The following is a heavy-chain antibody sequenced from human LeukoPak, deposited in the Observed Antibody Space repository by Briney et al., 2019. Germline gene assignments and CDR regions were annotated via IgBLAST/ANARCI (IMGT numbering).Heavy chain of an antibody. Sequence: KASETLSLTCTVSGGCVSSGNYYWNWIRQPPGKGLEWIAYFYYTGSTAYNPSLKSRVTISVDTSKNQFSLKLSSVTAADTAVYYCARGYCTGGSCYYFDYWGQGTLVTVSS. CDR2: FYYTGST. D-gene: IGHD2-15*01. CDR3: ARGYCTGGSCYYFDY. V-gene: IGHV4-61*01. J-gene: IGHJ4*02. CDR1: GGCVSSGNYY.